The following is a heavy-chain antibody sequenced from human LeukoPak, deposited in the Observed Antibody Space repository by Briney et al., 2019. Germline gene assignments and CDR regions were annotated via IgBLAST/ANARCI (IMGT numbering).Heavy chain of an antibody. D-gene: IGHD5-24*01. CDR1: GFTFSDYY. CDR3: ARGRDGLDFDY. J-gene: IGHJ4*02. V-gene: IGHV3-11*06. CDR2: ISSSSSYI. Sequence: GGSLRLSCAASGFTFSDYYMSWIRQAPGKGLEWVSSISSSSSYIYYADSVKGRFTISRDNAKNSLYLQMNSLRAEDTAVYYCARGRDGLDFDYWGQGTLVTVSS.